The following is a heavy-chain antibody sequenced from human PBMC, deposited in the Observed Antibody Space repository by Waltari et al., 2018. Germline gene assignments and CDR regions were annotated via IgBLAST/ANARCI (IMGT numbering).Heavy chain of an antibody. CDR1: GFTFSRYA. CDR3: AKTYASSSGCGDCYYFDN. J-gene: IGHJ4*02. D-gene: IGHD2-21*01. Sequence: EVQLLESGGGLVQPGGSLRLSCAASGFTFSRYAMGWLRQAPGKGLEWVSGISSSGVTTFSADAAKGRFTISRDNSKNTLHLQMSGLTAEDTATFYCAKTYASSSGCGDCYYFDNWGRGALVTVSS. CDR2: ISSSGVTT. V-gene: IGHV3-23*01.